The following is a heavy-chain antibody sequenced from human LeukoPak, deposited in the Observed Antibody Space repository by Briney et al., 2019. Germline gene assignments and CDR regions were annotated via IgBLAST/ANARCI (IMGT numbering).Heavy chain of an antibody. CDR3: ASLLLDV. V-gene: IGHV4-34*01. Sequence: SETLSLTCAVYGGSFSDYYWSWICQPPGKGLEWIGDVNHSGSTNYNPSLKSRITISLDTSKNQVSLKLTSVTAADTAVYYCASLLLDVWGKGTTVTVSS. J-gene: IGHJ6*04. CDR1: GGSFSDYY. CDR2: VNHSGST.